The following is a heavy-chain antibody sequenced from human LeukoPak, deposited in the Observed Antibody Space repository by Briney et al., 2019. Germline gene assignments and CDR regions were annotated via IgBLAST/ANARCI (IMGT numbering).Heavy chain of an antibody. D-gene: IGHD6-19*01. J-gene: IGHJ4*02. Sequence: ASVKVSCKASGYTLTGYYMHWVRQAPGQGLEWMGWINPNSGGTNYAQKFQGRVTITRDTSASTAYMELSSLRSEDTAVYYCARESWSGSSGWYPSRNFDYWGQGTLVTVSS. CDR1: GYTLTGYY. CDR3: ARESWSGSSGWYPSRNFDY. CDR2: INPNSGGT. V-gene: IGHV1-2*02.